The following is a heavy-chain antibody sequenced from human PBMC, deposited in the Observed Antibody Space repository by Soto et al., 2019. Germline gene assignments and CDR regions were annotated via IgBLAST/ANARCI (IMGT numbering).Heavy chain of an antibody. J-gene: IGHJ3*01. Sequence: QYQLVQSGAEVKTPGASVKVSCKASGYTFVSYGITWVRQAPGQGLEWMGWISGYNGNRNHAQKVQDRVTLTTDTSTPTAYTELRDLSSDDTAEYFFARDSYRVNDALDAWGQGTMVTVSS. CDR2: ISGYNGNR. CDR3: ARDSYRVNDALDA. D-gene: IGHD1-26*01. CDR1: GYTFVSYG. V-gene: IGHV1-18*01.